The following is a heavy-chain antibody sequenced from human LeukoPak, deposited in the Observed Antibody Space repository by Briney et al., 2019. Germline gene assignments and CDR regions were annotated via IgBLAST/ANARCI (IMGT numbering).Heavy chain of an antibody. CDR2: IYYSGST. Sequence: SETLSLTCTVSGGSISTSSYYWGWIRQPPGKGLEWIGIIYYSGSTYYNPSLQSRATISVDTSKNQFSLKLTSVTAADAAVYYCARGGYIYGLDYWGQGTLVTVSS. V-gene: IGHV4-39*01. D-gene: IGHD5-18*01. CDR1: GGSISTSSYY. J-gene: IGHJ4*02. CDR3: ARGGYIYGLDY.